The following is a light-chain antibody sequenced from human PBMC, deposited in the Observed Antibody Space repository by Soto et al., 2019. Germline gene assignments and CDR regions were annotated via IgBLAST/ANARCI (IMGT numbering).Light chain of an antibody. V-gene: IGKV1-9*01. CDR2: GAS. CDR3: QQHNGSPWT. J-gene: IGKJ1*01. CDR1: PAIASF. Sequence: IQLTQSPSSLSASVGDRVTITCRASPAIASFLAWYQQKPGTAPKLLFYGASTLQGGVPSRFSCSRFGTDYTLTIASLQTEDFATYYCQQHNGSPWTFGQGTKVEIK.